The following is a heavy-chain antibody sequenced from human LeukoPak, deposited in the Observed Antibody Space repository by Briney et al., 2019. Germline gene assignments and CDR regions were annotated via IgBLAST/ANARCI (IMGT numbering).Heavy chain of an antibody. CDR3: AREGYYDILTGYPPYYYYYGMDV. V-gene: IGHV3-48*01. CDR1: GFTFSSYS. J-gene: IGHJ6*02. D-gene: IGHD3-9*01. CDR2: ISSSSSTI. Sequence: PGGSLRLSCAASGFTFSSYSMNWVRQAPGKGLEWVSYISSSSSTIYYADSVKGRFTISRDNAKHSLYLQMNSLRAEDTAVYYCAREGYYDILTGYPPYYYYYGMDVWGQGTTVTVFS.